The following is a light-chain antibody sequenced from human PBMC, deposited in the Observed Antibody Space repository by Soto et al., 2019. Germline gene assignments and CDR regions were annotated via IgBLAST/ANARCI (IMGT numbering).Light chain of an antibody. V-gene: IGLV2-14*01. CDR2: EVS. CDR3: SSYTDTSPWV. J-gene: IGLJ3*02. CDR1: SSDVGAYDC. Sequence: SALTQPASVSGSPGQSITISCTGTSSDVGAYDCVSWYQQHPGKAPKLMIYEVSNRPSGVSNRFSGSKSGNTASLTISGLQAEDEADYYCSSYTDTSPWVFGGGTKLTVL.